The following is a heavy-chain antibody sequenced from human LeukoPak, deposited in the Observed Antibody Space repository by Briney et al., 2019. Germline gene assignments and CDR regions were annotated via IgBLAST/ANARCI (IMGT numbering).Heavy chain of an antibody. J-gene: IGHJ1*01. CDR1: GYIFTSYG. CDR3: ARDLSYYYDSSIYYYPDYFQH. Sequence: ASVKVSCKASGYIFTSYGISWVRQAPGEGLEWMGWISAHNGKTNYAQKFQGRVTMTTDTSTSTAYMELRSLRSDDTAVYYCARDLSYYYDSSIYYYPDYFQHWGQGTLVTVSS. V-gene: IGHV1-18*01. CDR2: ISAHNGKT. D-gene: IGHD3-22*01.